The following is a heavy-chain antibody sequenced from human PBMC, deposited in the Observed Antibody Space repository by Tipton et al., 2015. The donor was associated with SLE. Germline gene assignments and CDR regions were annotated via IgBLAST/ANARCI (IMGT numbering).Heavy chain of an antibody. D-gene: IGHD2-15*01. J-gene: IGHJ4*02. CDR2: TSYDESNK. CDR3: ATHVGNALDY. Sequence: SLRLSCAASGFTFSSYGMHWVRQAPGKGLEWVAVTSYDESNKNYADSVKGRFTISRDNHKNTLYLQMNSLRDEDTAVYYCATHVGNALDYWGQGTLVSVSS. CDR1: GFTFSSYG. V-gene: IGHV3-30*19.